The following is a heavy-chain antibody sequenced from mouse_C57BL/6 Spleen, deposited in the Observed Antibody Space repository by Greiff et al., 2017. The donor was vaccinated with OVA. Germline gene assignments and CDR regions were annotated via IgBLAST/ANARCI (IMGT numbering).Heavy chain of an antibody. D-gene: IGHD1-1*01. V-gene: IGHV1-55*01. Sequence: VQLQQPGAELVKPGASVKMSCKASGYTFTSYWITWVKQRPGQGLEWIGDIYPGSGSTNYHEKFKSKATLTVDTSSSTAYMQLSSLTSEDSAVYYCARWGLITTVVARYFDVWGTGTTVTVSS. CDR3: ARWGLITTVVARYFDV. CDR1: GYTFTSYW. CDR2: IYPGSGST. J-gene: IGHJ1*03.